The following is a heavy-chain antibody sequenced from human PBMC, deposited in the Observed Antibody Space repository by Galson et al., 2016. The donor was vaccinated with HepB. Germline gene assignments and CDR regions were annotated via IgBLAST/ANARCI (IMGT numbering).Heavy chain of an antibody. CDR3: AKKGHDSSGYYYFDY. J-gene: IGHJ4*02. CDR2: IKEDGSEK. V-gene: IGHV3-7*03. Sequence: SLRLSCAASGFTFSSYWMSWVRQAPGKGLEWVANIKEDGSEKYYVDSVKGRFTISRDNAKNSLYLQMNSLRAEDTALYYCAKKGHDSSGYYYFDYWGQGTLVTVSS. D-gene: IGHD3-22*01. CDR1: GFTFSSYW.